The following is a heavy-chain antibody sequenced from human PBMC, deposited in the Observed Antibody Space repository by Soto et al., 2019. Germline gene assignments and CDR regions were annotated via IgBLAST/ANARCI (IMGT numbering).Heavy chain of an antibody. CDR1: GGSFSGYY. J-gene: IGHJ4*02. D-gene: IGHD3-10*01. CDR3: ARSGMVRGVIIGDY. V-gene: IGHV4-34*01. Sequence: QVQLQQWGAGLLKPSETLSLTCAVYGGSFSGYYWSWIRQPPGKGLEWIGEINHSGSTNYNPSLKSRVTISVDTSKNQFSLKLSSVTAADTAVYYCARSGMVRGVIIGDYWGQGTLVTVSS. CDR2: INHSGST.